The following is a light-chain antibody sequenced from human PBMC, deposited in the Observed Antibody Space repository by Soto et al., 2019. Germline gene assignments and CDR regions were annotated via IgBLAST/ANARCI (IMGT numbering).Light chain of an antibody. CDR3: SSYTSSSTLYV. CDR2: EVS. Sequence: ALTQPASVSGSPGQSITISCIGTSSDVGGYNYVAWYQQHPGKAPKLMIYEVSNRPSGVSNRFSGSKSGNTASLTISGLQAEDEADYYCSSYTSSSTLYVFGTGTKVNV. J-gene: IGLJ1*01. CDR1: SSDVGGYNY. V-gene: IGLV2-14*01.